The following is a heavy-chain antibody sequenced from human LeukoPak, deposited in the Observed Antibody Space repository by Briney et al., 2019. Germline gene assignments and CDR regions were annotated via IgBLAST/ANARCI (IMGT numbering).Heavy chain of an antibody. D-gene: IGHD6-19*01. J-gene: IGHJ6*02. CDR1: GYTFTSYY. CDR3: ARDREAGTRYYYYYYGMDV. V-gene: IGHV1-46*01. CDR2: INPSGGST. Sequence: ASVKVSCKASGYTFTSYYMHWVRQAPRQGLEWMGIINPSGGSTSYAQKFQGRVTMTRDTSTSTVYMELSSLISEDTAVYYCARDREAGTRYYYYYYGMDVWGQGTTVTVSS.